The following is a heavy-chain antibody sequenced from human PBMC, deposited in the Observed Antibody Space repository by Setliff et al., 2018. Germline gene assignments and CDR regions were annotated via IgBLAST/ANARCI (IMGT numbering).Heavy chain of an antibody. CDR1: GYSISSGYY. CDR3: ARVSYGFWSGSYYFYYMDV. V-gene: IGHV4-38-2*01. D-gene: IGHD3-3*01. J-gene: IGHJ6*03. CDR2: IYHSGST. Sequence: TSETLSLTCAVSGYSISSGYYWGWIRQPPGKGLEWIGSIYHSGSTYYNPSLKSRVTLSIDTSKNQFSLKLSSVTAADTAVYYCARVSYGFWSGSYYFYYMDVWGKGTTVTVSS.